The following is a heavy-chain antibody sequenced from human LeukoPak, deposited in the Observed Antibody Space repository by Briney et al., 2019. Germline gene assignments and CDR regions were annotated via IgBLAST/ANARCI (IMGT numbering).Heavy chain of an antibody. J-gene: IGHJ4*02. D-gene: IGHD3-22*01. CDR2: IYWDDDK. Sequence: ESGPTLVKPTQTLTLTCTFSGFSLSTSGVGVGWIRQPPGKALEWLALIYWDDDKRYSPSLKSRLTITKDTSKNQVVLTMTNMDPVDTATYYCAHWGSSGYGVDYWGQGTLVTVSS. CDR1: GFSLSTSGVG. V-gene: IGHV2-5*02. CDR3: AHWGSSGYGVDY.